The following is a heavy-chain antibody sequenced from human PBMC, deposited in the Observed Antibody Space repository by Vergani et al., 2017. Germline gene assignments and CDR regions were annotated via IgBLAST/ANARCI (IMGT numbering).Heavy chain of an antibody. CDR1: GASMSSVGYY. CDR2: VFTSGST. D-gene: IGHD7-27*01. Sequence: QVQLQESGPGLVKPSQTLSLTCTVSGASMSSVGYYWSWIRQPAGKGLEWIGRVFTSGSTNSNPSLKSRVTISLDTSKNQFSLKLTSVTAADTAVYYCATGAGPFDIWGQGTLVTVSS. CDR3: ATGAGPFDI. V-gene: IGHV4-61*02. J-gene: IGHJ4*02.